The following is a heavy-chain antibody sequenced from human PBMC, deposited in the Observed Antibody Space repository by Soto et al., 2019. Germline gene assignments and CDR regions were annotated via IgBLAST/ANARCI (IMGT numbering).Heavy chain of an antibody. J-gene: IGHJ4*02. CDR2: IWYDGSNK. V-gene: IGHV3-33*01. CDR1: GFSFSTYG. Sequence: QVQLVESGGGVVQPGRSLRLSCAASGFSFSTYGIHWVRQAPGKGLEWVAVIWYDGSNKYYADSVKGRFTISRDNSKNTLYLEINSLRVEDTAVYYCARDSRRLRLGETFDYWGQGTLVTVSS. CDR3: ARDSRRLRLGETFDY. D-gene: IGHD3-16*01.